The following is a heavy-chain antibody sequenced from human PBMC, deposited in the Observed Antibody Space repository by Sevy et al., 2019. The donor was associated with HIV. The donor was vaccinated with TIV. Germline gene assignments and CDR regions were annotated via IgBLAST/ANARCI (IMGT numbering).Heavy chain of an antibody. V-gene: IGHV5-10-1*01. CDR3: ARQEERGYDPEHPNHYYYYYMDV. J-gene: IGHJ6*03. D-gene: IGHD3-22*01. CDR2: IDPSDSYI. CDR1: GYSFNNYW. Sequence: GESLKISCKGSGYSFNNYWITWVRQMPGKGLEWMGKIDPSDSYINYNPSFQGHVTISVDKSISTAYLQWSSLKASDTAIYYCARQEERGYDPEHPNHYYYYYMDVWGRGTTVSVSS.